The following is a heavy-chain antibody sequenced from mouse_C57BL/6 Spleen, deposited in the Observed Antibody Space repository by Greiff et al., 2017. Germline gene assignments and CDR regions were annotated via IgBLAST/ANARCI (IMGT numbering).Heavy chain of an antibody. Sequence: EVNVVESGGGLVKPGGSLKLSCAASGFTFSSYTMSWVRQTPEKRLAWVATVRGGGGNTYYPDRVKGRFPISRDNAKNTLYLQMSSLRSADTALYYCARLVEGFDDWGQGTTLTVSS. CDR1: GFTFSSYT. CDR3: ARLVEGFDD. D-gene: IGHD1-1*02. V-gene: IGHV5-9*01. J-gene: IGHJ2*01. CDR2: VRGGGGNT.